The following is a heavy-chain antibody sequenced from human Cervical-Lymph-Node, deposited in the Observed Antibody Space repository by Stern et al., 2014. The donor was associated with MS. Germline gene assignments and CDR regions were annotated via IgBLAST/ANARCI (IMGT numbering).Heavy chain of an antibody. CDR3: ARHQAGIAAD. CDR1: GDTLSSLD. D-gene: IGHD6-13*01. Sequence: QMQLVQSGAEVKKPGSSVKVSCKASGDTLSSLDIGWVRQPPGQGPAWMGGTTPLFGTANYAQNFRGRVTFSADDSTSTTYMELSSLRSEDTAVYYCARHQAGIAADWGQGTLVTVSS. CDR2: TTPLFGTA. J-gene: IGHJ4*02. V-gene: IGHV1-69*01.